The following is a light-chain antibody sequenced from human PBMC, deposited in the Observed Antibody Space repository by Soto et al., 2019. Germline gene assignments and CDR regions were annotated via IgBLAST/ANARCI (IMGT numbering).Light chain of an antibody. Sequence: QSALSHPPSVSPAPGQRFTISFSGSSPNIGGNSVSWYQQLPVTAPKLLIYDDDKRPSGIPDRFSGSKSGTSATLGITGFKTGDEADYYCGSSDSSMSAYVFGTGTKVTVL. J-gene: IGLJ1*01. CDR3: GSSDSSMSAYV. CDR2: DDD. CDR1: SPNIGGNS. V-gene: IGLV1-51*01.